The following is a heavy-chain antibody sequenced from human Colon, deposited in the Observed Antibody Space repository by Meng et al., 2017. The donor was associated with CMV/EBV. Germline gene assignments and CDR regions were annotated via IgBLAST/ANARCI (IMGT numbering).Heavy chain of an antibody. Sequence: GHVLVKLSETLSLTCTCSGDSISGRSYYWGWIRQPPGKGLEWIASIYYTGNDYHNPSLKSRVTISIDTSNNQFSLRLTSVTAADTAVYYCARMALHWYFDLWGRGTLVTVSS. D-gene: IGHD5-24*01. CDR2: IYYTGND. CDR3: ARMALHWYFDL. CDR1: GDSISGRSYY. V-gene: IGHV4-39*07. J-gene: IGHJ2*01.